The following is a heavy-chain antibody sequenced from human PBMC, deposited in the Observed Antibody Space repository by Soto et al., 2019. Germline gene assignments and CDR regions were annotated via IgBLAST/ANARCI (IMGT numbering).Heavy chain of an antibody. J-gene: IGHJ6*02. Sequence: GGSLRLSCAASGFTFSSYAVSWVRQAPGKGLEWVSAISGSGGSTYYADSVKGRFTISRDNSKNTLYLQMNSLRAEDTAVYYCAKGLEPIFYYYYGMDVWGQGTTVTVSS. CDR2: ISGSGGST. CDR3: AKGLEPIFYYYYGMDV. CDR1: GFTFSSYA. V-gene: IGHV3-23*01. D-gene: IGHD1-1*01.